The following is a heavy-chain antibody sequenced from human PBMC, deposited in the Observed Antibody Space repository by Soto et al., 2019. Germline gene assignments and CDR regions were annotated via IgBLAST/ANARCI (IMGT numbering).Heavy chain of an antibody. D-gene: IGHD5-18*01. J-gene: IGHJ4*02. Sequence: QVQLVQSGAEVKKPESSVKVSCKAPGGTFSTYAISWVRQAPGQGLEWMGGIIPMFGTANYAQRFQDRVTLTADESTNTVYMELSSLRAEDTAVYSCASGIQLWLRRINNGDSGWGQGTLVTVPS. CDR3: ASGIQLWLRRINNGDSG. CDR1: GGTFSTYA. V-gene: IGHV1-69*12. CDR2: IIPMFGTA.